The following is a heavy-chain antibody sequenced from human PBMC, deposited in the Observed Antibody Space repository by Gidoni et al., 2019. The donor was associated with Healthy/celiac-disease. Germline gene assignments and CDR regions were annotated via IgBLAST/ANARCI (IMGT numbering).Heavy chain of an antibody. CDR2: IYHSGST. CDR1: GYSISSGYY. V-gene: IGHV4-38-2*02. CDR3: ARWWEETNWFDP. J-gene: IGHJ5*02. D-gene: IGHD1-26*01. Sequence: QVQLQESGPGLVKPSETLSLTCTVSGYSISSGYYWGWIRQPPGKGLEWIGSIYHSGSTYYNPSLKSRVTISVDTSKNQFSLKLSSVTAADTAVYYCARWWEETNWFDPWGQGTLVTVSS.